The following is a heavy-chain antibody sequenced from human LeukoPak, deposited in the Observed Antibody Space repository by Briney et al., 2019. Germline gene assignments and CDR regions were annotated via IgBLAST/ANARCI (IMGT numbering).Heavy chain of an antibody. CDR3: AREDLGYCSGGSCGEDY. D-gene: IGHD2-15*01. CDR1: GFTFSSYA. J-gene: IGHJ4*02. V-gene: IGHV3-23*01. Sequence: GGSLRLSCAASGFTFSSYAMSWVRQAPGKGLEWVSAISGSGGSTYYADSVKGRFTISRDNAKNTLYLQMNSLRAEDTAVYYCAREDLGYCSGGSCGEDYWGQGTLVTVSS. CDR2: ISGSGGST.